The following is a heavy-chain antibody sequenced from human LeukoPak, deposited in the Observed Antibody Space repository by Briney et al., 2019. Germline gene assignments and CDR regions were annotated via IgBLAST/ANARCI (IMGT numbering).Heavy chain of an antibody. CDR2: IYYSGST. Sequence: SETLSLTCTVSGGSISSYYWSWIRQPPGKGLEWIGYIYYSGSTNYNPSLKSRVTISVDTSKNQFSLKLSSVTAADTAVYYCARLGTARYGSGKPDFDYWGQGTLVTVSP. J-gene: IGHJ4*02. V-gene: IGHV4-59*08. D-gene: IGHD3-10*01. CDR3: ARLGTARYGSGKPDFDY. CDR1: GGSISSYY.